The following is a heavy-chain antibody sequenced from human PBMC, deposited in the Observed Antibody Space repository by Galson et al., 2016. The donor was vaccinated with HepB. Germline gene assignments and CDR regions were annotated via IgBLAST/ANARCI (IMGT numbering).Heavy chain of an antibody. V-gene: IGHV4-39*01. D-gene: IGHD6-6*01. Sequence: ETLSLTCNVSGGSIRGSPYYWGWIRQTPGKGLEWLGSIYHTGNTYHTPSLKTRVTIFVDTSKNQFSLKLNPVTAADTAVYYCSRPPSSIAAPSDAFDLWGRGTMVTVSS. J-gene: IGHJ3*01. CDR2: IYHTGNT. CDR3: SRPPSSIAAPSDAFDL. CDR1: GGSIRGSPYY.